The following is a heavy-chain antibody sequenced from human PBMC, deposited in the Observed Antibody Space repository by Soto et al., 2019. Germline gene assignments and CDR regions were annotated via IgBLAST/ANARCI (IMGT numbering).Heavy chain of an antibody. J-gene: IGHJ2*01. D-gene: IGHD3-22*01. CDR2: IHYNGKP. CDR3: ARAPYDRSGSAYWYIDL. V-gene: IGHV4-31*03. Sequence: QVQLQESGPGLVKPSQTLSVTCIVSGGSISSDGNYWSWLRQHPGKGLEWIGHIHYNGKPYYNPSRDSRVSISVDKSTNQVSLKLTSVTAADTAVYYCARAPYDRSGSAYWYIDLWGRGTLVTVSS. CDR1: GGSISSDGNY.